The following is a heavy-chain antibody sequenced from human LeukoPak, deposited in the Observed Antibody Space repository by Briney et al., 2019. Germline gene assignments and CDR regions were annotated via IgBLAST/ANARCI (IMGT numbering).Heavy chain of an antibody. CDR1: GFSLDDYG. V-gene: IGHV3-20*04. Sequence: GGSLRLFCAASGFSLDDYGMSWVRQAPGKGLEWVSGINWNGGSTGYADSVKGRFTISKDNGKNSLYLQMNSLRAEDTALYYCARRVRTDGYESALDYWGQGTLVTVSS. CDR2: INWNGGST. J-gene: IGHJ4*02. CDR3: ARRVRTDGYESALDY. D-gene: IGHD5-12*01.